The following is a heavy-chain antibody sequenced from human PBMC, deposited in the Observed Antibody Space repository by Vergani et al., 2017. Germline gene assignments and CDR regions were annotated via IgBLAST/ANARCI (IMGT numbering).Heavy chain of an antibody. J-gene: IGHJ4*02. D-gene: IGHD3-22*01. CDR3: ANWAGXESSGYWQGPFDY. CDR1: GFTFSRYS. V-gene: IGHV3-48*01. CDR2: ISTTGGTI. Sequence: EVQLVESGGGLVQPGGSLRLSCAASGFTFSRYSMNWVRQAPGRGLEWVSFISTTGGTIYYADSVKGRFTISRDNAKNSLYLQMNSLRAEDTAVYYCANWAGXESSGYWQGPFDYWGQGTLVTVSS.